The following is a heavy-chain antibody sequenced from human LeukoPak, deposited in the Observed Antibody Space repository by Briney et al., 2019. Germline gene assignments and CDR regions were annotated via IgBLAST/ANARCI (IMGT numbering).Heavy chain of an antibody. CDR1: GASVTTYY. J-gene: IGHJ4*02. D-gene: IGHD3-16*01. Sequence: KPSETLSLTCTVSGASVTTYYWSWIRQPAGKGLEWIGRIYSSGTTNYNLSLRGRVTMSLDTSRNQVSLKLSSVVAADTDMYYCARDYDKAFDYWGQGTLVTVSS. CDR3: ARDYDKAFDY. CDR2: IYSSGTT. V-gene: IGHV4-4*07.